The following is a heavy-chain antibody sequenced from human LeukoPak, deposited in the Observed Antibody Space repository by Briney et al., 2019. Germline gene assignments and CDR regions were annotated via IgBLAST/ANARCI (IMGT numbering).Heavy chain of an antibody. J-gene: IGHJ4*02. CDR3: ARRISTYDSSGYSTGDAFDF. CDR1: GVSISSSDYY. D-gene: IGHD3-22*01. CDR2: VYYGGST. V-gene: IGHV4-39*01. Sequence: SDTLSLTCTVSGVSISSSDYYWDWIRQPPGKGLEWIGIVYYGGSTHYNPSHKGRVTLSVDTSKNQFSLKLTSVTAADTAVYYCARRISTYDSSGYSTGDAFDFWGQGILVTVSS.